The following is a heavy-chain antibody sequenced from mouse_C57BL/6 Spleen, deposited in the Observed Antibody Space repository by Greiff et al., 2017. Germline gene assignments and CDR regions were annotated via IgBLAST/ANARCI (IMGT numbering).Heavy chain of an antibody. Sequence: EVQLQQSGPELVKPGASVKISCKASGYTFTDYYMNWVKQSHGKSLEWIGDINPNNGGTSYNQKFKGKATLTVDQSSSTAYMELRSLTSEDSAVYYCARRSYWYFDVWGTGTTVTVSS. V-gene: IGHV1-26*01. CDR1: GYTFTDYY. J-gene: IGHJ1*03. CDR2: INPNNGGT. CDR3: ARRSYWYFDV.